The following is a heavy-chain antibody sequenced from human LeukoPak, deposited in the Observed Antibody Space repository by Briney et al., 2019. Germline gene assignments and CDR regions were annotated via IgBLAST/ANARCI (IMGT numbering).Heavy chain of an antibody. D-gene: IGHD3-22*01. CDR1: GGSISSSSYY. CDR2: IYYSGST. CDR3: ARPIAGVMFDP. Sequence: PSETLSLICTVSGGSISSSSYYWGWIRQPPGKGLEWIGSIYYSGSTYYNPSLKSRVTISVDTPKNQFSLKLSSVTAADTAVYYCARPIAGVMFDPWGQGTLVTVSS. J-gene: IGHJ5*02. V-gene: IGHV4-39*01.